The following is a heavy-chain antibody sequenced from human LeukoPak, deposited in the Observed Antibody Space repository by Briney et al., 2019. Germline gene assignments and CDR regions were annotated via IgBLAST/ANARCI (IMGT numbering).Heavy chain of an antibody. D-gene: IGHD2-8*01. CDR2: ISAYNGNT. CDR3: ARDRYCTNGVCPVYYYYGMDV. Sequence: ASVKVSCKASGYTFTSYGISRVRQAPGQGLEWMGWISAYNGNTNYAQKLQGRVTMTTDTSTSTAYMELRSLRSDDTAVYYCARDRYCTNGVCPVYYYYGMDVWGQGTTVTVSS. CDR1: GYTFTSYG. V-gene: IGHV1-18*01. J-gene: IGHJ6*02.